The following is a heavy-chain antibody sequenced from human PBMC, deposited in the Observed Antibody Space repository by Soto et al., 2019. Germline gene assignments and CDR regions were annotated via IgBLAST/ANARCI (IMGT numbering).Heavy chain of an antibody. D-gene: IGHD2-15*01. CDR2: ISGRGGST. V-gene: IGHV3-23*01. CDR3: AKDKWRDGGSNWFEP. J-gene: IGHJ5*02. Sequence: PGGSLRLSCAASGFTFSSYAMSWVRQAPGKGLEWVSAISGRGGSTYYADSVKGRFTISSDNSKNTLYLQMNSLRAEDTAVYYCAKDKWRDGGSNWFEPWGQGALVTVSS. CDR1: GFTFSSYA.